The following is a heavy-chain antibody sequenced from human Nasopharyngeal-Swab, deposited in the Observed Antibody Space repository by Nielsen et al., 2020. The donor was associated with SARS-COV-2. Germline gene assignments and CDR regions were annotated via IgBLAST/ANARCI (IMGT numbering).Heavy chain of an antibody. CDR2: TEIGGTT. CDR3: ARDLGGGYCTTTNCPGS. V-gene: IGHV3-53*01. D-gene: IGHD2-2*01. Sequence: GESLKISCAVSGLTVSSTYMSWVRHAPGKGLEWVSVTEIGGTTHYADSVKGRFSISRDSSTNTLYLQMNNVRAEDTAVYYCARDLGGGYCTTTNCPGSWGQGTLVTVSS. CDR1: GLTVSSTY. J-gene: IGHJ1*01.